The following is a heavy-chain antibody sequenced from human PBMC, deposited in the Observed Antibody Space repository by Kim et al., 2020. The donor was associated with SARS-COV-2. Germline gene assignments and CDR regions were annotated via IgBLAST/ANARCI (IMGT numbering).Heavy chain of an antibody. J-gene: IGHJ3*02. Sequence: GGSLRLSCAASGFTFSSYSMNWVRQAPGKGLEWVSSISSSSSYIYYADSVKGRFTISRDNAKNSLYLQMNSLRAEDTAVYYCARDFYMGYCSGGSCYGPGAFDIWGQGTMVTVSS. V-gene: IGHV3-21*01. D-gene: IGHD2-15*01. CDR3: ARDFYMGYCSGGSCYGPGAFDI. CDR2: ISSSSSYI. CDR1: GFTFSSYS.